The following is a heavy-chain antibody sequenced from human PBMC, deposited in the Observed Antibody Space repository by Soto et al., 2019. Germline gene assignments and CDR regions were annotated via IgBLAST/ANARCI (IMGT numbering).Heavy chain of an antibody. D-gene: IGHD3-16*02. V-gene: IGHV3-23*01. CDR2: ISASGGAT. Sequence: GGSLRLSCTASGFTFYTSAMTWVRQAPGQGLEWISGISASGGATYYADSLKGRFTISRDNSRSTLYLQMDSLRADDTALYYCARVRFGGLRLGELSPFDYWGQGALVTVS. J-gene: IGHJ4*02. CDR3: ARVRFGGLRLGELSPFDY. CDR1: GFTFYTSA.